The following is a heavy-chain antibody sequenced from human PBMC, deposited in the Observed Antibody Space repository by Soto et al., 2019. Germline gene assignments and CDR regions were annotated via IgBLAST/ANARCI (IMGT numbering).Heavy chain of an antibody. V-gene: IGHV3-23*01. CDR2: ISGSGGST. CDR1: GFTFSSYA. CDR3: AREFIAAAGTRAYYYYGMDV. D-gene: IGHD6-13*01. Sequence: GGSLRLSCAASGFTFSSYAMSWVRQAPGKGLEWVSAISGSGGSTYYADSVKGRFTISRDNSKNTLYLQMNSLRAEDTAVYYCAREFIAAAGTRAYYYYGMDVWGQGTTVTVSS. J-gene: IGHJ6*02.